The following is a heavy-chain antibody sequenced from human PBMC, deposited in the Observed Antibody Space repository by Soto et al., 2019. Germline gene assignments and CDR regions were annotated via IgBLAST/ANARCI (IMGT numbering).Heavy chain of an antibody. D-gene: IGHD3-22*01. CDR2: IYYNGNT. V-gene: IGHV4-59*01. J-gene: IGHJ3*02. CDR1: GGSISSYY. CDR3: ARFVTTYYYDTGGKGAFDI. Sequence: SETLSLTCTVSGGSISSYYWSWIRQPPGKGLECIGNIYYNGNTNYNPTLKSRVTISLDTSKNQFSLELSSVTAADTAVYYCARFVTTYYYDTGGKGAFDIWGQGTMVTVSS.